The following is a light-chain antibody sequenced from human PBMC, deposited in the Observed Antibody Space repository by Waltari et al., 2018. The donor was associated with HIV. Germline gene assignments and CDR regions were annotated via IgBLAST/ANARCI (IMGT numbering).Light chain of an antibody. CDR1: QNVDDK. J-gene: IGKJ4*01. V-gene: IGKV3D-15*01. CDR2: SS. Sequence: TQSPATISVSPGGRVTVSCRASQNVDDKLAWYQQKPGQSPRLLIYSSVRAAGVPTRFGGAGSATNFTLTITSLQSEDFALYFCQQYHHWPPLTFGGGSRVELK. CDR3: QQYHHWPPLT.